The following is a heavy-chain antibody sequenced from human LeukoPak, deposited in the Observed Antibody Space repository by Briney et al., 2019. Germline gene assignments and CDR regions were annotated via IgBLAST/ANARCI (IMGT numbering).Heavy chain of an antibody. D-gene: IGHD7-27*01. V-gene: IGHV3-21*01. J-gene: IGHJ4*02. CDR1: GFTFSSYS. Sequence: GSLRLSCAASGFTFSSYSMNWVRQAPGKGLEWVSSISSSSSYIYYADSVKGRFTISRDNAKNSLYLQMNSLRAEDTAVYYCARAITGDYFDDYWGQGTLVTVSS. CDR3: ARAITGDYFDDY. CDR2: ISSSSSYI.